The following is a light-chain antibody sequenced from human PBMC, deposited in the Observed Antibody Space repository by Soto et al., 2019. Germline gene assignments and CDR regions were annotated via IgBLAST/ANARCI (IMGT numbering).Light chain of an antibody. J-gene: IGKJ5*01. CDR2: GAS. CDR3: QQYGSSPPNT. CDR1: QSVSSSY. Sequence: MVLTQSPCTLSLSHGDRATLSTRASQSVSSSYLAWYQQKPGQAPRLLIYGASSRATGIPDRFSGSGSGTDFTLTISRLEPEDFAVYYCQQYGSSPPNTFGQGTRLEI. V-gene: IGKV3-20*01.